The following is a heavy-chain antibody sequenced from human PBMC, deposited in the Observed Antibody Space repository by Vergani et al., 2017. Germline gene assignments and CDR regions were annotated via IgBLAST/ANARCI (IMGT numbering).Heavy chain of an antibody. CDR1: GDTFTGYY. Sequence: QVQLVQSGAEVKKPGASVKVSCKASGDTFTGYYMHWVRQAPGQGLEWMGWINPNSGGTNYAQKFQGRVTMTRDTSISTAYMELGRLRSDDTAVYYCASVLQLERRGDYYYMDVWGKGTTVIVSS. CDR2: INPNSGGT. V-gene: IGHV1-2*02. CDR3: ASVLQLERRGDYYYMDV. D-gene: IGHD1-1*01. J-gene: IGHJ6*03.